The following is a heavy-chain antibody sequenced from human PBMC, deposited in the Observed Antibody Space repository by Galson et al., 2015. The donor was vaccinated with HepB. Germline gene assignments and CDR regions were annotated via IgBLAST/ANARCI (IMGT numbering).Heavy chain of an antibody. D-gene: IGHD1-26*01. J-gene: IGHJ3*02. V-gene: IGHV3-9*01. CDR2: ISWNSGSI. CDR3: ARVTLGPTSRALDI. Sequence: SLRLSCAASGFTFDDYAMHWVRQAPGKGLEWVSDISWNSGSIGYADSVKGRFTISRDNAKNSLYLQMNSLRAEDTALYYCARVTLGPTSRALDIWGQGTMVTVSS. CDR1: GFTFDDYA.